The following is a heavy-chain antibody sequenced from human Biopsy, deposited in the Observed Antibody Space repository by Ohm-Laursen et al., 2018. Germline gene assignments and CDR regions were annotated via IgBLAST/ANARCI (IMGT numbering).Heavy chain of an antibody. Sequence: ASVKASCKTSGYNFISYSINWVRQAPGQGLEWMGWIRPLNGDTKYGQKFQDRVTMTTDTSTSTVYMELTSLRSDDTAVYYCARVEVTFGELIVSLDSWGQGTLVTVSS. V-gene: IGHV1-18*01. J-gene: IGHJ4*02. D-gene: IGHD3-16*02. CDR2: IRPLNGDT. CDR3: ARVEVTFGELIVSLDS. CDR1: GYNFISYS.